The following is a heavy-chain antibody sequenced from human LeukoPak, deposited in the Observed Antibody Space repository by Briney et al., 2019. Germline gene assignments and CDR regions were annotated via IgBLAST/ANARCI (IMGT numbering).Heavy chain of an antibody. CDR1: GFAFNQYA. CDR3: ARDLTYYYDSSGYYGHNHYYYYGTNV. V-gene: IGHV3-30-3*01. D-gene: IGHD3-22*01. CDR2: ISYDGSIK. Sequence: GKSLRLSCAASGFAFNQYAMHWVRQAPGKGLEWVAVISYDGSIKCHADSVRGRLTISRDNSQNTLSLQMNSLRADDTAVYYCARDLTYYYDSSGYYGHNHYYYYGTNVWGQGTTVTVPS. J-gene: IGHJ6*02.